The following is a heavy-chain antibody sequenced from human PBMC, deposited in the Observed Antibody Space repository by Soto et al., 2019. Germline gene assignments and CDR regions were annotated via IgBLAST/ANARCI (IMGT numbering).Heavy chain of an antibody. V-gene: IGHV6-1*01. Sequence: SQTLPVTCAISGASVSSNTAAWNCIRSSPSRGLEWLGRTYYRSNWRHDYAVSVKSRITVNPDTSKNHFSLQLNSVTPDDTAVYYCARGVAGSGFDLWGQGTLVTVSS. J-gene: IGHJ4*02. CDR2: TYYRSNWRH. CDR1: GASVSSNTAA. CDR3: ARGVAGSGFDL. D-gene: IGHD6-19*01.